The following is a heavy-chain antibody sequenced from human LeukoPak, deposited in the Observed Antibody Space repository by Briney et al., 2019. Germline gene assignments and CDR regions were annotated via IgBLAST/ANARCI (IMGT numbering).Heavy chain of an antibody. CDR1: GFTFSSYG. CDR3: ARAPDIVVVPAASYADY. D-gene: IGHD2-2*01. J-gene: IGHJ4*02. CDR2: IWYDGSNK. Sequence: GGSLRLSCAASGFTFSSYGMHWVRQAPGKGLEWVAVIWYDGSNKYYADSVKGRFTISRDNSKNTLYLQMNSLRAEDTAVYYCARAPDIVVVPAASYADYWGQGTLVTVYS. V-gene: IGHV3-33*01.